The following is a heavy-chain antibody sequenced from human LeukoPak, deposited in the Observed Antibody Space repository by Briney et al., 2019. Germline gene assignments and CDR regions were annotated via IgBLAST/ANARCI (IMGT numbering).Heavy chain of an antibody. Sequence: GASVKVSCKASGYTFTGYYMHWVRQAPGQGLEWMGWINPNSGGTNYAQKFQGRVTMTRDTSITTAYMELSRLRSDDTAVYYCARRSGIAVAGRPRFDPWGQGTLVTVSS. CDR1: GYTFTGYY. CDR2: INPNSGGT. CDR3: ARRSGIAVAGRPRFDP. V-gene: IGHV1-2*02. D-gene: IGHD6-19*01. J-gene: IGHJ5*02.